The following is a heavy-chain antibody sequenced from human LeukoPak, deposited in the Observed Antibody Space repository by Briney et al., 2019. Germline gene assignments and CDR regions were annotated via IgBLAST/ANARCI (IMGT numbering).Heavy chain of an antibody. Sequence: ASVKVSCKASGYTFTGYYMHWVRQAPGQGLEWMGRINPNSGGTNYAQKFQGRVTMTRDTSTSTVYMELSSLRSEDTAVYYCARVVGEPVEMATSAPFDYWGQGTLVTVSS. V-gene: IGHV1-2*06. J-gene: IGHJ4*02. CDR2: INPNSGGT. D-gene: IGHD5-24*01. CDR3: ARVVGEPVEMATSAPFDY. CDR1: GYTFTGYY.